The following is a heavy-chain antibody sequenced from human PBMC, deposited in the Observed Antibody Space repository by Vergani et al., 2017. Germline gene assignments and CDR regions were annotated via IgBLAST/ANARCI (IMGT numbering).Heavy chain of an antibody. CDR3: ARDSRFCSSTSCYRDYYMDV. D-gene: IGHD2-2*02. CDR1: GFTFSSYS. CDR2: IKQDGSER. J-gene: IGHJ6*03. V-gene: IGHV3-7*03. Sequence: EVQLVESGGGLVKPGGSLRLSCAASGFTFSSYSMNWVRQAPGKGLEWVASIKQDGSERYYVDSVKGRFTISRDNAKNSLYLQMNSLRAEDTALYYCARDSRFCSSTSCYRDYYMDVWGKGTTVTVSS.